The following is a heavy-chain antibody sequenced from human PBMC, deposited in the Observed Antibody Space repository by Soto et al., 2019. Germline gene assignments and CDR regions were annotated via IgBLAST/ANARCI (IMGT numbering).Heavy chain of an antibody. CDR3: ITEYKGY. J-gene: IGHJ4*02. CDR1: GFNFNSYR. D-gene: IGHD1-20*01. Sequence: GSLLLPCSASGFNFNSYRMSWVRQAPGKGLEWLACVEEDGSDKYYVDSVKGRFTISRDNAKSSAYLQMNSLRAEDTAVYYCITEYKGYWGQGTQVTVYS. V-gene: IGHV3-7*01. CDR2: VEEDGSDK.